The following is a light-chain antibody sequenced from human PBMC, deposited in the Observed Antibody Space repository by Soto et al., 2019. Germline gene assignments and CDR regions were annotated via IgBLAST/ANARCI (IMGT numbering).Light chain of an antibody. J-gene: IGKJ5*01. CDR3: QQRYNWPPIT. Sequence: EIVLTQSPAILSLFPGERANLSCRPSETVNSAYLARYQQRPGQAPRLLMYGAFNRARGIPDRFSGSGSGTEFTLTITSLQSEDFAVYYCQQRYNWPPITFGQGTRLEIK. CDR1: ETVNSAY. CDR2: GAF. V-gene: IGKV3D-20*02.